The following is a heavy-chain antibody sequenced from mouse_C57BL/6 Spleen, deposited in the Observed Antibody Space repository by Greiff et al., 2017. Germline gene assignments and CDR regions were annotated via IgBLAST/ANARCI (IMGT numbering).Heavy chain of an antibody. Sequence: VQLQQSGPELVKPGASVKISCKASGYAFSSYWMNWVKQRPGQGLEWIGRIYPGDGDTNYNGKFKGKATLTADKSSSTAYMQRSSLTSEDSAVYFCASEGSSYPFAYWGQGTLVTVSA. CDR2: IYPGDGDT. CDR1: GYAFSSYW. J-gene: IGHJ3*01. CDR3: ASEGSSYPFAY. D-gene: IGHD1-1*01. V-gene: IGHV1-82*01.